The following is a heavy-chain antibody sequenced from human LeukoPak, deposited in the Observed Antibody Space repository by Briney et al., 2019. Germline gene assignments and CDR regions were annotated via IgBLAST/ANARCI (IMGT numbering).Heavy chain of an antibody. Sequence: PGGSLRLSCAASGFNFRGYNMNWVRQAPGRGLEWVSSMSTSSTYIYYADSIKGRFTISRDDATSLLYLQMDSLRAEDTAVYYCVRDFAFGFCNTTTCRYPFDSWGQGSLVTVSS. CDR2: MSTSSTYI. D-gene: IGHD3-16*01. V-gene: IGHV3-21*06. CDR1: GFNFRGYN. CDR3: VRDFAFGFCNTTTCRYPFDS. J-gene: IGHJ4*02.